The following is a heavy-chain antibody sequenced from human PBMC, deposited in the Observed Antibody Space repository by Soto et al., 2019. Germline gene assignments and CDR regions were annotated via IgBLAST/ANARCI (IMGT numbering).Heavy chain of an antibody. CDR3: ARDSTLPGGGALDI. CDR1: GGSISSGDYS. J-gene: IGHJ3*02. Sequence: QLQLQESGPGLLKPSQTLSLTCAVSGGSISSGDYSWSWIRQPPGKGLEWMGYIYHSGSTYYNPYLKTRVTISVSRSKNQFSLKLSSVTAADTAMYYCARDSTLPGGGALDIWGRGTMVTVSS. V-gene: IGHV4-30-2*01. D-gene: IGHD3-10*01. CDR2: IYHSGST.